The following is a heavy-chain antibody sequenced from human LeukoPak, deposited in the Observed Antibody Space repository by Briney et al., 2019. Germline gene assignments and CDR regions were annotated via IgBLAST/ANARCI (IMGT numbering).Heavy chain of an antibody. CDR2: IYYSGST. D-gene: IGHD3-22*01. CDR3: ARVGYDSSGPHATFDY. V-gene: IGHV4-30-4*01. Sequence: PSQTLSLTCTVSGGSISSGDYYWSWIRQPPGKGLEWIGYIYYSGSTYYNPSLKSRVTISVDTSKNQFSLKLSSVTAADTAVYYCARVGYDSSGPHATFDYWGQGTLVTVSS. CDR1: GGSISSGDYY. J-gene: IGHJ4*02.